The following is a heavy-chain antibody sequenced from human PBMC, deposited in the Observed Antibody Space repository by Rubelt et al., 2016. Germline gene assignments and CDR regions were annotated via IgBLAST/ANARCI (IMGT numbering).Heavy chain of an antibody. V-gene: IGHV1-18*01. D-gene: IGHD6-13*01. CDR3: ARAPRSTAAADY. J-gene: IGHJ4*02. Sequence: QVQLVQSGAEVKKPGASVKVSCKASGYTFTSYGFDWVRQAPGLGLEWMGWISANNGDTDYAQKVQGRVTLTTDKSTSTAYRELRRLRSDDTAVYYCARAPRSTAAADYWGQGTLVTVSS. CDR1: GYTFTSYG. CDR2: ISANNGDT.